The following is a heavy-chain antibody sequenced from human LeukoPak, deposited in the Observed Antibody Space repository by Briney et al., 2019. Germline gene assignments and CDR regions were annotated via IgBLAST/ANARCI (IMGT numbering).Heavy chain of an antibody. CDR3: ARDTPPPYYDFWSGYRHPLDY. V-gene: IGHV4-34*01. CDR2: INHSGIT. CDR1: GGSFSGYY. J-gene: IGHJ4*02. D-gene: IGHD3-3*01. Sequence: SETLSLTCAVYGGSFSGYYWSWIRQPPGKGLEWIGEINHSGITNYNPSLKSRVTISVDTSKNQFSLKLSSVTAADTAVYYCARDTPPPYYDFWSGYRHPLDYWGQGTLVTVSS.